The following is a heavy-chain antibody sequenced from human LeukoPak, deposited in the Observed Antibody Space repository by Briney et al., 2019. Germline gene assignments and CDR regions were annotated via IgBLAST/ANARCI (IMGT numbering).Heavy chain of an antibody. Sequence: RPGGSLRLSCAASGFTFSSYDMNWVRQAPGKGLEWVSYISSSSSTIYYADSVKGRFTISRDNAKNSLYLQMNSLRAEDTAVYYCARVGPYSSSWLWGQGTMVTVSS. CDR2: ISSSSSTI. CDR3: ARVGPYSSSWL. CDR1: GFTFSSYD. J-gene: IGHJ3*01. D-gene: IGHD6-13*01. V-gene: IGHV3-48*04.